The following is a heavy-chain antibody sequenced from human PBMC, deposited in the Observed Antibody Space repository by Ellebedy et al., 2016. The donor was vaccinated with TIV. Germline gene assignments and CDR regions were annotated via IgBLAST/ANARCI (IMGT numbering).Heavy chain of an antibody. CDR3: ARHVGYSGSSYFDY. V-gene: IGHV4-39*01. D-gene: IGHD5-12*01. CDR2: IYYSGST. Sequence: MPGGSLRLSCTVSGGSISSSSYYWGWIRQPPGKGLEWIGSIYYSGSTYYNPSLKSRVTISVDTSKNQFSLKLSSVTAADTAVYYCARHVGYSGSSYFDYWGQGTLVTVSS. J-gene: IGHJ4*02. CDR1: GGSISSSSYY.